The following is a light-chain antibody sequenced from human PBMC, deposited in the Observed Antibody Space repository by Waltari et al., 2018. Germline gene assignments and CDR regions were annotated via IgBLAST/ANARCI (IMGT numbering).Light chain of an antibody. CDR1: QTISYSY. CDR3: QHYANSPPT. J-gene: IGKJ1*01. Sequence: EIVLTQSPGTLSLSPGERATLSCRASQTISYSYLAWYQQKPGQAPRPLISATSSRATAIPDRFSGSGSGTDFTLTISRLEPEDFAVYFCQHYANSPPTFGQGTKVEIK. CDR2: ATS. V-gene: IGKV3-20*01.